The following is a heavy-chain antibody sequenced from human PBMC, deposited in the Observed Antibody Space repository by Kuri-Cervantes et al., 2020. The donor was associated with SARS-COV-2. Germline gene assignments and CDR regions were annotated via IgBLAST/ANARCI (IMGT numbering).Heavy chain of an antibody. CDR2: ISYDGSNK. D-gene: IGHD7-27*01. CDR3: AKDHWDDY. V-gene: IGHV3-30*18. Sequence: GESLKISCAASGFTFSSYGMHWVRQAPGKGLEWVAVISYDGSNKYYADPVKGRFTISRDNSKNTLYLQMNSLRAEDTAVYYCAKDHWDDYWGQGTLVTVSS. CDR1: GFTFSSYG. J-gene: IGHJ4*02.